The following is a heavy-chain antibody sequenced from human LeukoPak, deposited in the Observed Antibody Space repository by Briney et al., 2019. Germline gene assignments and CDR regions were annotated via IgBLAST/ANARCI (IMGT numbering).Heavy chain of an antibody. J-gene: IGHJ4*02. Sequence: PSETLSLTCTVSGGSISSYYWSWIRQPPGKGLEWIGYIYYSGSTNYNPSLKSRVNISVDTSKDQFSLKLSSVTAADTAVYYCASRMRGGRFGWFDYWGQGTLVTVSS. CDR2: IYYSGST. V-gene: IGHV4-59*01. CDR3: ASRMRGGRFGWFDY. CDR1: GGSISSYY. D-gene: IGHD3-16*01.